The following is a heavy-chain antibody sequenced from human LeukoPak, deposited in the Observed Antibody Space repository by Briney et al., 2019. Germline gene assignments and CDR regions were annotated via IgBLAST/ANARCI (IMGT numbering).Heavy chain of an antibody. D-gene: IGHD1-26*01. CDR1: GFTFSSYS. CDR2: ISSSSSSYI. V-gene: IGHV3-21*01. J-gene: IGHJ4*02. Sequence: PGGSLRLSCAASGFTFSSYSMNWVRQAPGKGLEWVSSISSSSSSYIYYADSVKGRFTISRDNAKNSLYLQMNSLRAEDTAVYYCARVRYPLGVGATGIFDYWGQGTLVTVSS. CDR3: ARVRYPLGVGATGIFDY.